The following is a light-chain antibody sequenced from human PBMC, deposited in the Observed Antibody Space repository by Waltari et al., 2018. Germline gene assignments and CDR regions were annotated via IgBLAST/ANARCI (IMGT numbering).Light chain of an antibody. V-gene: IGKV3-20*01. CDR2: GAS. CDR1: QSVTSNY. J-gene: IGKJ2*01. CDR3: QQYDRSPET. Sequence: EIVLTQSPGTFSLSPGERATLSCRASQSVTSNYLAWYQQRPGQAPRLLIYGASNRATGIPDRFSGSGSGTDFSLTINRLEPEDFAVYYCQQYDRSPETFGQGTKLEIK.